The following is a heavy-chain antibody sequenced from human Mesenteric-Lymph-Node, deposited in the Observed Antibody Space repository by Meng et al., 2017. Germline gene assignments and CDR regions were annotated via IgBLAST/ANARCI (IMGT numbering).Heavy chain of an antibody. CDR2: IYSCGST. V-gene: IGHV3-66*03. Sequence: GGSLRLSCAASGFTVSSNYMSWVRQAPGKGLEWVSVIYSCGSTYYADSVKGRFTISRDNSKNTLYLQMNSLRAEDTAVYYCARDLAGATFVYWGQGTLVTVSS. J-gene: IGHJ4*02. CDR3: ARDLAGATFVY. CDR1: GFTVSSNY. D-gene: IGHD1-26*01.